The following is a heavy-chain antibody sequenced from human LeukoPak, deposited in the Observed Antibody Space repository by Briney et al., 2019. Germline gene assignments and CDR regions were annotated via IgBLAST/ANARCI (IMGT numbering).Heavy chain of an antibody. CDR2: IYSGGST. J-gene: IGHJ3*02. D-gene: IGHD2-2*01. CDR3: ARDGIVVVPAASRYSSGWGFDI. Sequence: GGSLRLSCAASGFTVSSNYMSWVRQAPGKGLEWVSVIYSGGSTYYADSVKGRFTISRDNSKNTLYLQMNSLRAEDTAVYYCARDGIVVVPAASRYSSGWGFDIWGQGTMVTVFS. CDR1: GFTVSSNY. V-gene: IGHV3-66*01.